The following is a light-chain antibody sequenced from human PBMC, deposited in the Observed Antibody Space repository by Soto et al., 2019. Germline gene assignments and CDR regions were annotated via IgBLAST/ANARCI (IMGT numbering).Light chain of an antibody. CDR3: QQYNTYAWT. J-gene: IGKJ1*01. Sequence: DIQMTQSPSTLSASVGDRVTITCRASQSISRWLGWYQQKAGKAPRLLIYDASSLESGVPSRFSGSGSGTEFTLTVSSLQPDDFATYYCQQYNTYAWTFGQGAKVEIK. V-gene: IGKV1-5*01. CDR1: QSISRW. CDR2: DAS.